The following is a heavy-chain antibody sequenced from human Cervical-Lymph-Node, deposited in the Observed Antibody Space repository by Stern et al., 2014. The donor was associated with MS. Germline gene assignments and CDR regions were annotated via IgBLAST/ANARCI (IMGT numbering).Heavy chain of an antibody. CDR3: ALGGFGHYFEY. D-gene: IGHD3-10*01. V-gene: IGHV1-69*01. Sequence: VQLVESGAEVQKPGSSVKVSCRASGGTFSSSDISWVRQAPGQWLEWMGGIIPIIGTANYAQKYQGRVTITADESTSTAYMELSSLRSEDTAIYYCALGGFGHYFEYWGQGTLVTVSS. CDR1: GGTFSSSD. CDR2: IIPIIGTA. J-gene: IGHJ4*02.